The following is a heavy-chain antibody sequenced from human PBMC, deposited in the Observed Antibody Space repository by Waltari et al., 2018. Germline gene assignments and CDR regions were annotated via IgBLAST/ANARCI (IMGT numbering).Heavy chain of an antibody. J-gene: IGHJ4*02. Sequence: QLVESGGGLVQPGGSLRLSCAASGFTLSSYWMSWVRQAPGKGLEWVANIKYDGSEKYYVDSVKGRFTVSRDNAKNSLYLQMNSLRAEDTAMFFCAREGSAIFNVWGQGTLVTVSS. CDR2: IKYDGSEK. D-gene: IGHD2-21*01. CDR3: AREGSAIFNV. CDR1: GFTLSSYW. V-gene: IGHV3-7*01.